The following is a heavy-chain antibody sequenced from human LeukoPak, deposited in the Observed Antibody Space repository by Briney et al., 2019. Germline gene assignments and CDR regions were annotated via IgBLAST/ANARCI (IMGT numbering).Heavy chain of an antibody. CDR3: ARGGGAYCGDDCHRNLHY. CDR2: ISNAGST. V-gene: IGHV4-28*03. J-gene: IGHJ4*02. Sequence: SGTLCLTCAVSGVSVDSSDMWSWSRQPPGRGLEGFGFISNAGSTYYNSSLLSRVTISLDKSKNQFFLTLSSATAADTALYFCARGGGAYCGDDCHRNLHYWPQEPLDTVSS. CDR1: GVSVDSSDM. D-gene: IGHD2-21*02.